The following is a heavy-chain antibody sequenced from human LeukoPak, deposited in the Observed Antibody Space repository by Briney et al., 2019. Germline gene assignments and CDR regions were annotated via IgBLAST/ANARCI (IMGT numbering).Heavy chain of an antibody. CDR1: GGSISSSSYY. CDR3: ARSPRGTAMVPRAFDY. Sequence: SETPSLTCTVSGGSISSSSYYWGWIRQPPGKGLEWIGSIYYSGSTYYNPSLKSRVTISVDTSKNQFSLKLSSVTAADTAVYYCARSPRGTAMVPRAFDYWGQGTLVTVSS. CDR2: IYYSGST. V-gene: IGHV4-39*01. J-gene: IGHJ4*02. D-gene: IGHD5-18*01.